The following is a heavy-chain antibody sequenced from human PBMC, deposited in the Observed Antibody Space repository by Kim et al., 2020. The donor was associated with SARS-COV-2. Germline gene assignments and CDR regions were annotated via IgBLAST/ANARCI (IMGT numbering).Heavy chain of an antibody. D-gene: IGHD6-13*01. J-gene: IGHJ4*02. V-gene: IGHV3-30*01. CDR3: ARASGIAAAGVIDY. Sequence: ADSVKGRFTISRDNSKNTLYLQMNSLRAEDTAVYYCARASGIAAAGVIDYWGQGTLVTVSS.